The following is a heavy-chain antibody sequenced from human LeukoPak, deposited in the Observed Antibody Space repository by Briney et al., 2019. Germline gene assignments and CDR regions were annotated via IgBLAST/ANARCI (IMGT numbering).Heavy chain of an antibody. CDR3: ARDYDFGSVGMDV. D-gene: IGHD3-3*01. J-gene: IGHJ6*02. CDR2: INHSGST. CDR1: GGSFSGYY. Sequence: SETLSLTCALYGGSFSGYYWSWIRQPPGKGLEWIGEINHSGSTNYNPSLKSRVTISVDTSKNQFSLKLSSVTAADTAVYYCARDYDFGSVGMDVWGQGTTVTVSS. V-gene: IGHV4-34*01.